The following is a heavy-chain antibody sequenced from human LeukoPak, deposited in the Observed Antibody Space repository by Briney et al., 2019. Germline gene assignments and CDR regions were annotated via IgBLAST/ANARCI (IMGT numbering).Heavy chain of an antibody. V-gene: IGHV5-51*01. CDR2: IYPGDSDT. Sequence: GESLKISCKGPEYSFSSYWIAWVRQMPGKGLEWMGIIYPGDSDTRYSPSFQGQVTISADKSISTAYLQWSSLKASDTAMYYCARQDGSSWYYFDYWGQGTLVTVSS. CDR1: EYSFSSYW. J-gene: IGHJ4*02. D-gene: IGHD6-13*01. CDR3: ARQDGSSWYYFDY.